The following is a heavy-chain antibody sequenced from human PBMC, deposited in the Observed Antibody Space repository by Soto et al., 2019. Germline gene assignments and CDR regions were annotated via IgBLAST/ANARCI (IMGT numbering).Heavy chain of an antibody. V-gene: IGHV3-15*01. D-gene: IGHD2-2*01. CDR3: TTSQRDIVVVPAARDIDY. CDR1: GFTFSNAW. CDR2: IKGKTDGGTT. Sequence: GSLRLSCAASGFTFSNAWMSWVRQAPGKGLEWVGRIKGKTDGGTTDYAAPVKGRFTISRDDSKNTLYLQMNSLKTEDTAVYYCTTSQRDIVVVPAARDIDYWGQGTLVTVSS. J-gene: IGHJ4*02.